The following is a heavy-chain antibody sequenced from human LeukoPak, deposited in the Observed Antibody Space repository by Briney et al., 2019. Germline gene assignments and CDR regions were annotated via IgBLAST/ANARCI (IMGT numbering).Heavy chain of an antibody. CDR1: GGSISSSSYY. J-gene: IGHJ4*02. CDR2: VYYSGST. D-gene: IGHD3-10*01. CDR3: ARPYYYVSGSYRYCFDY. V-gene: IGHV4-39*01. Sequence: SENLSLTCTVSGGSISSSSYYWGWIRQPPGKGLEWIGNVYYSGSTYYNPSLKSRVTISVDTSKNQFSLNLASVTAADTAVYYCARPYYYVSGSYRYCFDYWGQGTLVTVSS.